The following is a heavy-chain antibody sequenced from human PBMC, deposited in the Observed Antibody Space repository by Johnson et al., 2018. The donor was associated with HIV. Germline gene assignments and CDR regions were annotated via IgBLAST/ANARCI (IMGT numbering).Heavy chain of an antibody. Sequence: QVQLVESGGGLVKPGGSLRLSCAASGFTFSDYYMSWIRQAPGKGLEWVAVISYDGDNEYYADSVKGRFTISRDNSTNTLYLQVNSLRPEDTAVYYCAKNNQVWGLLPVDAFDIWGQGTLITVSS. J-gene: IGHJ3*02. CDR1: GFTFSDYY. CDR2: ISYDGDNE. CDR3: AKNNQVWGLLPVDAFDI. D-gene: IGHD1-26*01. V-gene: IGHV3-30*18.